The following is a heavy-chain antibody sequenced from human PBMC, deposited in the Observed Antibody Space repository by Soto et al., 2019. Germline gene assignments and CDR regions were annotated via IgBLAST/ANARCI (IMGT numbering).Heavy chain of an antibody. Sequence: GGSLRLSCAASGFMFINYAMSWVRQAPGKGLEWVSTVSVSGGTTYYADSLKGRFTISRDNSKKTVYLQMNRLRADDTAIYYCAKGLYYYDSSGYRLFDYWGQGTLVTVSS. V-gene: IGHV3-23*01. J-gene: IGHJ4*02. CDR2: VSVSGGTT. CDR3: AKGLYYYDSSGYRLFDY. CDR1: GFMFINYA. D-gene: IGHD3-22*01.